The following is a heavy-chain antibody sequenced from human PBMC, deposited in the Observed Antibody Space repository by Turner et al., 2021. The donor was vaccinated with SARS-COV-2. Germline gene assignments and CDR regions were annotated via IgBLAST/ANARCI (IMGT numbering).Heavy chain of an antibody. CDR1: ENTLTKLA. Sequence: QAQLVQSGAAVTQPGASVKVSCKVSENTLTKLAIPWVRQSPGKGLGRRGGFDFENGETMSAQGFQGRLTLTAETSTNTAYMEMSRLRSEDTAIYYCAKLGVTESLLIIDAFDRWGQGTWVTVSS. CDR2: FDFENGET. D-gene: IGHD3-9*01. V-gene: IGHV1-24*01. J-gene: IGHJ3*01. CDR3: AKLGVTESLLIIDAFDR.